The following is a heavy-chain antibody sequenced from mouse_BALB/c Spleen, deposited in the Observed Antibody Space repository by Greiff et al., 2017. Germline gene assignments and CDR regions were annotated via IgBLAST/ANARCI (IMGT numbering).Heavy chain of an antibody. CDR2: IYPYNGGT. CDR3: ARWLLRNYYAMDY. Sequence: VQLKESGPELVKPGASVKISCKASGYTFTDYNMHWVKQSHGKSLEWIGYIYPYNGGTGHNQKFKSKATLTVDNSSSTAYMELRSLTSEDSAVYYCARWLLRNYYAMDYWGQGTSVTVSS. D-gene: IGHD2-3*01. CDR1: GYTFTDYN. V-gene: IGHV1S29*02. J-gene: IGHJ4*01.